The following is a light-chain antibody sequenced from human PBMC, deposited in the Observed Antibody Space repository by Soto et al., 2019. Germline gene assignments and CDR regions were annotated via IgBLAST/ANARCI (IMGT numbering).Light chain of an antibody. Sequence: RASLSGGAARRSGSSNFAWYQQKPGQAPRLLIYGASNRATGIPARFSGSGSGTEFTFTISSLQSEDFAVYFCQQYNKWRRTFGQGTKVDIK. V-gene: IGKV3D-15*01. J-gene: IGKJ1*01. CDR3: QQYNKWRRT. CDR2: GAS. CDR1: RSGSSN.